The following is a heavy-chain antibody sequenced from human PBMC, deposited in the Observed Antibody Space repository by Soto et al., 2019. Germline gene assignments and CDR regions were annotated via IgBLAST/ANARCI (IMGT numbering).Heavy chain of an antibody. CDR1: GYTLNSYY. D-gene: IGHD3-3*01. Sequence: ASVKVSCKESGYTLNSYYMHWVRQANGQGLEWMGIINPSGGSTSYAQKFQGRATMTRDTSTSTVYMELSSLRSEDTAVYYCARLSDFWSASDFDYWGQGTLVTVSS. V-gene: IGHV1-46*02. J-gene: IGHJ4*02. CDR3: ARLSDFWSASDFDY. CDR2: INPSGGST.